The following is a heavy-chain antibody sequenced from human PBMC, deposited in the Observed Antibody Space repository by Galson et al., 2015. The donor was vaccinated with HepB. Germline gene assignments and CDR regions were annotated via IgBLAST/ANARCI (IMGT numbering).Heavy chain of an antibody. CDR2: IYYGGIT. V-gene: IGHV4-39*07. Sequence: SETLSLTCTVSSGPISSSDYYWGWVRQPPGKGLEWIGNIYYGGITSYNPSLKSRVTISVDTSKKQVSLKLTSVTAADTAVYYCARGAWGYGDEGFYFDYWGQGTLVTVSS. CDR1: SGPISSSDYY. D-gene: IGHD4-17*01. J-gene: IGHJ4*02. CDR3: ARGAWGYGDEGFYFDY.